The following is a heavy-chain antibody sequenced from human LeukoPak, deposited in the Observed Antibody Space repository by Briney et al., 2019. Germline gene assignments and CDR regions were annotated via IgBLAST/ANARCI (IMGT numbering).Heavy chain of an antibody. J-gene: IGHJ4*02. D-gene: IGHD1-26*01. CDR1: GGSISSYY. V-gene: IGHV4-59*01. CDR3: ARAALTMGATKFDY. CDR2: ILYSGST. Sequence: SETLSLTCTVSGGSISSYYWSWIRQPPGKGLEWIGYILYSGSTNYNPSLKSRVTISLDASKNQFSLRLSSVTAADTALYYCARAALTMGATKFDYWGQGTLVTVSS.